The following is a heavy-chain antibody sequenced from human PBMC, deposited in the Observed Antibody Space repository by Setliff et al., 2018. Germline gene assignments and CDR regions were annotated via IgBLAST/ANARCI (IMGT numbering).Heavy chain of an antibody. V-gene: IGHV3-30*02. CDR1: GFTFSTYG. D-gene: IGHD3-16*01. J-gene: IGHJ3*02. CDR3: ARGRDYGFDI. Sequence: SLRLSCAASGFTFSTYGMHWVRQAPGKGLEWVAFIWYDGSNKYYVDSVKGRFTVSRDNSKDTLYLQMNSLRVEDSAIYYCARGRDYGFDIWGQGTMVTVSS. CDR2: IWYDGSNK.